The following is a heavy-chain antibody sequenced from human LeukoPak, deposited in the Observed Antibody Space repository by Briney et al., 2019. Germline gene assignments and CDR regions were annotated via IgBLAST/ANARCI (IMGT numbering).Heavy chain of an antibody. CDR3: ARGAVVRGVIIVKIYYYGMDV. CDR1: GHTFTSYD. Sequence: VASVKVSCKASGHTFTSYDINWVRQATGQGLEWMGWMNPNSGNTGYAQKFQGRVTMTRNTSISTAYMELSSLRSEDTAVYYCARGAVVRGVIIVKIYYYGMDVWGQGTTVTVSS. D-gene: IGHD3-10*01. J-gene: IGHJ6*02. CDR2: MNPNSGNT. V-gene: IGHV1-8*01.